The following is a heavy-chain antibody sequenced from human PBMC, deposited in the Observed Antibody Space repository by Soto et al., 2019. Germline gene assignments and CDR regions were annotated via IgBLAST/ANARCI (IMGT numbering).Heavy chain of an antibody. V-gene: IGHV4-30-2*01. J-gene: IGHJ4*02. CDR2: ISHSGST. Sequence: PSETLSLTCAVSGGSISSGGYSWSWIRQPPGKGLEWIGYISHSGSTYYNPPLKSRVTISVDRSKNQFSLKLSSVTAADTAVYYCARGGLLPDYWGQGTLVTVSS. CDR3: ARGGLLPDY. D-gene: IGHD6-19*01. CDR1: GGSISSGGYS.